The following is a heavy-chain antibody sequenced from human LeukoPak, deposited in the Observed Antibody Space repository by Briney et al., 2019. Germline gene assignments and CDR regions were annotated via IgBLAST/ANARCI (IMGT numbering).Heavy chain of an antibody. J-gene: IGHJ5*02. CDR1: GDSIRSYG. CDR3: ARSNRRVNFGDPNWFDP. CDR2: ISDYDGNT. Sequence: ASVKVSCKASGDSIRSYGITWVRQAPGQGLEWMGWISDYDGNTNYAQNVQGRVTMTTDTSTSTAYMELRSLRSDDTAVYYCARSNRRVNFGDPNWFDPWGQGTLVTVSS. V-gene: IGHV1-18*01. D-gene: IGHD3-10*01.